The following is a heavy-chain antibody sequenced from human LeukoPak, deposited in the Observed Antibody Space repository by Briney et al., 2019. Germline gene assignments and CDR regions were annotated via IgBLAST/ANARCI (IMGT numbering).Heavy chain of an antibody. Sequence: GASVKVSCTASGGTFSSYAISWVRQAPGQGLEWMGGIIPIFGTANYAQKFQGRVTITADKSTSTAYMELSSLRSEDTAVYYCARDNGGTAMAYYSYFYMDVWGKGTTVTVSS. V-gene: IGHV1-69*06. CDR3: ARDNGGTAMAYYSYFYMDV. J-gene: IGHJ6*03. CDR1: GGTFSSYA. CDR2: IIPIFGTA. D-gene: IGHD5-18*01.